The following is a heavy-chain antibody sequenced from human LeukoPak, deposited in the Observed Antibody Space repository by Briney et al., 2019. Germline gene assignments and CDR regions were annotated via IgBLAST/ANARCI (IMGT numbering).Heavy chain of an antibody. Sequence: PGRSLRLSCAASGFTFSSYSMNWVRQAPGKGLEWVSSISSSSSYIYYADSVKGRFTISRDNAKNSLYLQMNSLRAEDTAVYYCAATFMVRGVILPRFDPWGQGTLVTVSS. CDR2: ISSSSSYI. V-gene: IGHV3-21*04. J-gene: IGHJ5*02. CDR1: GFTFSSYS. D-gene: IGHD3-10*01. CDR3: AATFMVRGVILPRFDP.